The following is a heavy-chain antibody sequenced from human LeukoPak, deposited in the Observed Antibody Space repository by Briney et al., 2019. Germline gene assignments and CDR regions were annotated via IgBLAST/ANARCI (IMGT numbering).Heavy chain of an antibody. CDR2: ISAYNGNT. J-gene: IGHJ4*02. CDR1: GYTFTSYG. Sequence: ASVKVSCKASGYTFTSYGISWVRQAPGQGLEWMGWISAYNGNTNYAQKLQGRVTMTTDTSTSTAHMELRSLRSDDTAVYYCARDSHGGYELYWGQGTLVTVSS. D-gene: IGHD5-12*01. V-gene: IGHV1-18*01. CDR3: ARDSHGGYELY.